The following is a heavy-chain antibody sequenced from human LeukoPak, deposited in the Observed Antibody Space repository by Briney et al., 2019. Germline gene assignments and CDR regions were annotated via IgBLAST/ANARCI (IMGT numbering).Heavy chain of an antibody. CDR2: IYYSGST. D-gene: IGHD3-22*01. J-gene: IGHJ4*02. V-gene: IGHV4-59*01. CDR3: ARGPDSSGYFCL. Sequence: GSLRLSCAASGFTFSTYAMSWIRQPPGKGLEWIGSIYYSGSTNYNPSLKSRVTISVDTSKNQYSLKLSSVTAADTAVYYCARGPDSSGYFCLWGQGTLVTVSS. CDR1: GFTFSTYA.